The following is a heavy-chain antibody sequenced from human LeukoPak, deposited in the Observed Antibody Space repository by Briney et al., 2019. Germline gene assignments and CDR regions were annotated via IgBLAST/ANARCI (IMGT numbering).Heavy chain of an antibody. J-gene: IGHJ4*02. CDR2: MSPDSDGT. V-gene: IGHV1-2*02. Sequence: ASVKVSCKASGGTFSDYAISWVRQAPGQGLEWMGWMSPDSDGTNFAQNFQGRVSTTRDTSIRTVYLELRSLRADDTAVYYCANQEGIGAPGAWFDNWGEGTLVTVSS. D-gene: IGHD1-26*01. CDR3: ANQEGIGAPGAWFDN. CDR1: GGTFSDYA.